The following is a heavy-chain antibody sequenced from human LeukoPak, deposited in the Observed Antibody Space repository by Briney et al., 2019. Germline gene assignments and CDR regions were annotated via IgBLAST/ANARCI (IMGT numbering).Heavy chain of an antibody. CDR1: GYSISSGYY. J-gene: IGHJ6*03. V-gene: IGHV4-38-2*02. D-gene: IGHD5/OR15-5a*01. CDR3: ARGGVYYYYYYYYMDV. Sequence: PSETLSLTCTVSGYSISSGYYWGWIRQPPGKGLEWIGSIYHSGSTYYNPSLKSRVTISVDTSKNQFSLKLSSVTAADTAVYYCARGGVYYYYYYYYMDVWGKGTTVTVSS. CDR2: IYHSGST.